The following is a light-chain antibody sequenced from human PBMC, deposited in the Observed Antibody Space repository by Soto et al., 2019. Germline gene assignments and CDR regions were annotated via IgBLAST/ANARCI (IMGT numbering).Light chain of an antibody. CDR3: QQRSNWPSIT. J-gene: IGKJ5*01. CDR1: QSVSSY. Sequence: DIFLAQAPRSLSTTSPAVSTLSGRDSQSVSSYLAWYQQKPGQAPRLLIYDASNRATGIPARFSGSGSGTDFTLTISTLEPEDFAVYYCQQRSNWPSITFGQGTRLEIK. CDR2: DAS. V-gene: IGKV3-11*01.